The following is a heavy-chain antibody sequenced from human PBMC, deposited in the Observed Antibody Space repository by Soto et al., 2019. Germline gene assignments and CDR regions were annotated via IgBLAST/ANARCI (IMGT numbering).Heavy chain of an antibody. V-gene: IGHV1-18*01. CDR3: AREYCSGGSCQYYFDY. D-gene: IGHD2-15*01. Sequence: QVQLVQSGAEVKKPGASVKVSCKASGYTFTSYGISWVRQAPGQGLEWMGWISAYNGNTNYAQKLQGRVTMTTDTSTSRAYMELRGLRSDDTAVYYCAREYCSGGSCQYYFDYWGQGTLVTVSS. CDR1: GYTFTSYG. CDR2: ISAYNGNT. J-gene: IGHJ4*02.